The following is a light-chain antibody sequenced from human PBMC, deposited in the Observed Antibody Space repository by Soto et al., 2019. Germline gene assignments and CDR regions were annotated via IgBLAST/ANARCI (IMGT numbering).Light chain of an antibody. Sequence: EFVLTQSPATLSLSPGERATLSCRASQSVSSYLAWYQQKPGQAPRLLIYDASNRATGIPARFSGTGSGTDFTLTINNLEPEDFAVYYCQQYGNSPQITFGQGTRLEIK. CDR1: QSVSSY. CDR2: DAS. CDR3: QQYGNSPQIT. V-gene: IGKV3-11*01. J-gene: IGKJ5*01.